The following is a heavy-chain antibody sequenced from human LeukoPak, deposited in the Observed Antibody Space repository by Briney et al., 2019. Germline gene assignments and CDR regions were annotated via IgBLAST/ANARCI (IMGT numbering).Heavy chain of an antibody. Sequence: GGSLRLSCAASGFTFSNYGMHWVRQAPGRGLEWVALIWFDGSNQYYADSVKGRVSISRDNSKNTLYLQLNSLRAEDTAVYFCAKKASRVPGHDVFDSWGQGTMVTVSS. J-gene: IGHJ3*01. D-gene: IGHD4/OR15-4a*01. V-gene: IGHV3-33*06. CDR3: AKKASRVPGHDVFDS. CDR1: GFTFSNYG. CDR2: IWFDGSNQ.